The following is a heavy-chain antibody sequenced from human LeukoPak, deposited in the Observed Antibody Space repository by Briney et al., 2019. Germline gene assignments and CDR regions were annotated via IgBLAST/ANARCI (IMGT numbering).Heavy chain of an antibody. CDR1: GFTVSINS. V-gene: IGHV3-53*01. CDR3: AKCILTGYYKGYMDV. D-gene: IGHD3-9*01. Sequence: GGSLRLSCTVSGFTVSINSMSWVRQAPGKGLEWVSFIYSGGNTHYSDSVKGRFTISRDNSKNSLYLQMNSLRAEDTAVYYCAKCILTGYYKGYMDVWGKGTTVTISS. CDR2: IYSGGNT. J-gene: IGHJ6*03.